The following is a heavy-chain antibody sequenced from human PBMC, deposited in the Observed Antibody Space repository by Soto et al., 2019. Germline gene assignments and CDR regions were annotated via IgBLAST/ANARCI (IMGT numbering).Heavy chain of an antibody. CDR3: ARILAFIGAHYGMDV. J-gene: IGHJ6*02. V-gene: IGHV3-7*01. D-gene: IGHD5-12*01. CDR1: GFTFSSYW. CDR2: IKQDGSEK. Sequence: GGSLRLSCAASGFTFSSYWMSWVRQAPGKGLEWVANIKQDGSEKYYVDSVKGRFTVSRDNAKNSLYLQMNSLRAEDTAVYYCARILAFIGAHYGMDVWCQGTTVTVSS.